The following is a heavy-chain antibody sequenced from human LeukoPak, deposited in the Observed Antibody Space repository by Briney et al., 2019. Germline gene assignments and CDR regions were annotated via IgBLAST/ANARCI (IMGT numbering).Heavy chain of an antibody. CDR3: ARGLRFLEWFSPYYFDY. Sequence: GGSLRLSCAASGFTFSDYYMSWIRQAPGKGLEWVSYISSSSSYTNYADSVKGRFTISRDNAKNSLYLQMNSLRAEDTAVYYCARGLRFLEWFSPYYFDYWGQGTLVTVSS. V-gene: IGHV3-11*06. CDR2: ISSSSSYT. CDR1: GFTFSDYY. D-gene: IGHD3-3*01. J-gene: IGHJ4*02.